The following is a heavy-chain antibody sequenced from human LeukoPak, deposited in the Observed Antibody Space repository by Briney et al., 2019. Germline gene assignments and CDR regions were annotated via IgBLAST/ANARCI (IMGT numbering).Heavy chain of an antibody. V-gene: IGHV3-7*01. CDR1: GFIFSNYW. J-gene: IGHJ4*02. CDR3: ARDFRWGDGS. Sequence: GGSLRLSCAASGFIFSNYWMNWVRQAPGKGLEWVANIKEDGSEKYYVDSVKGRFTISRDNAKNSLYLPMNSLRAEDTAVYYCARDFRWGDGSWGQGTLVTVSS. CDR2: IKEDGSEK. D-gene: IGHD3-10*01.